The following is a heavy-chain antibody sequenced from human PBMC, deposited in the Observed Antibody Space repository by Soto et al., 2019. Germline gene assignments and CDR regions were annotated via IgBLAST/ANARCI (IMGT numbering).Heavy chain of an antibody. CDR2: ITPFNGNT. CDR1: GYTFTYRY. J-gene: IGHJ6*02. CDR3: AVTHSGTHAPNGMDV. D-gene: IGHD3-10*01. Sequence: SVKVSCKASGYTFTYRYLHWVRQAPGQALEWMGWITPFNGNTNYAQKFQDRVTITRDRSMSTAYMELSSLRSEDTAMYYCAVTHSGTHAPNGMDVWGQGTTVTVSS. V-gene: IGHV1-45*02.